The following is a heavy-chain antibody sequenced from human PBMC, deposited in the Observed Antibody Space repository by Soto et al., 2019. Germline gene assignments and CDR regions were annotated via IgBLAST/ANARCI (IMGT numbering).Heavy chain of an antibody. J-gene: IGHJ4*02. CDR3: ARESVVTGTHHFDY. V-gene: IGHV1-2*02. CDR2: INSNTGGT. CDR1: VYTFKDYF. Sequence: ASVKVSCKASVYTFKDYFFHCVRQAPGQGLEWMGWINSNTGGTNYAQKFQGRVTMTRDTPISTAYMELSRLTSDDTAVYHCARESVVTGTHHFDYWGQGTLVTVSS. D-gene: IGHD1-7*01.